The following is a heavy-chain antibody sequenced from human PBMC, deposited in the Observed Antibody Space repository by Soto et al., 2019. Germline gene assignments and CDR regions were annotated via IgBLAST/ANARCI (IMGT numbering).Heavy chain of an antibody. CDR3: ARGPYSGGSTSLPFYSGMDV. Sequence: ASVKVSCKASGYTFAVYYMHWVRQAPGQGLEWMGWINPNIGGTNYAQKFQGRVTMTRDTSISTAYMEVNRLISDDTAVYYFARGPYSGGSTSLPFYSGMDVWGHGTTVTVSS. D-gene: IGHD1-26*01. CDR2: INPNIGGT. V-gene: IGHV1-2*02. J-gene: IGHJ6*02. CDR1: GYTFAVYY.